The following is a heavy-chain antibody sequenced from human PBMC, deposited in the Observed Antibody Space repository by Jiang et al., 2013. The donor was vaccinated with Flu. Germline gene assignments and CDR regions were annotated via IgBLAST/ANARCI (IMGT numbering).Heavy chain of an antibody. CDR2: IYYSGST. D-gene: IGHD3-22*01. J-gene: IGHJ5*02. V-gene: IGHV4-59*08. CDR3: ARMIHRNWFDP. CDR1: GGSISSYY. Sequence: ETLSLTCTVSGGSISSYYWSWIRQPPGKGLEWIGYIYYSGSTNYNPSLKSRVTISVDTSKNQFSLKLSSVTAADTAVYYCARMIHRNWFDPWGQGTLVTVSS.